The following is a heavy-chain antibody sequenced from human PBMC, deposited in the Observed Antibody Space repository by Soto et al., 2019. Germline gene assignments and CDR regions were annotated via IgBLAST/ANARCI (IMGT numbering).Heavy chain of an antibody. Sequence: PGGSLRLSCAASGFSFSISPMHWVRQAPCKGPEWVALISYDGTNKFYADSVKGRFTISGDNSKSTLYLQVDSLRPEDAAVYYCARDPKTSGGQHWAFNYFDSWGQGTLVTVSS. V-gene: IGHV3-30-3*01. J-gene: IGHJ4*02. CDR2: ISYDGTNK. CDR1: GFSFSISP. D-gene: IGHD7-27*01. CDR3: ARDPKTSGGQHWAFNYFDS.